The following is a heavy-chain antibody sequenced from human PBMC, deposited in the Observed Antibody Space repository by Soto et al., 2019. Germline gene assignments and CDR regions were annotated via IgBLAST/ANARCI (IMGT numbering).Heavy chain of an antibody. Sequence: QVQLVQSGAEVKKPGSSVKVSCKASGGTFSSYAISWVRQAPGQGLEWMGGIIPIFGTANYAQKFQGRVPITAAEPTGTAYLELSSLRSEAPAGYNWGRYSHAGLPGCMDCWGQGTTVTVSS. D-gene: IGHD2-21*01. CDR2: IIPIFGTA. CDR3: GRYSHAGLPGCMDC. V-gene: IGHV1-69*01. CDR1: GGTFSSYA. J-gene: IGHJ6*02.